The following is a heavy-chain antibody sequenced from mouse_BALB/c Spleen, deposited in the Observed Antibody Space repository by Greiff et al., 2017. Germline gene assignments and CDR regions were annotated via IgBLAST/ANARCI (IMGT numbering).Heavy chain of an antibody. J-gene: IGHJ3*01. Sequence: EVKLVETGGGLVQPKGSLKLSCAASGFTFNTNAMNWVRQAPGKGLEWVARIRSKSNNYATYYADSVKDRFTISRDDSQSMLYLQMNNLKTEDTAMYYCVRVKYGNYGFAYWGQGTLVTVSA. CDR2: IRSKSNNYAT. D-gene: IGHD2-10*02. CDR1: GFTFNTNA. CDR3: VRVKYGNYGFAY. V-gene: IGHV10S3*01.